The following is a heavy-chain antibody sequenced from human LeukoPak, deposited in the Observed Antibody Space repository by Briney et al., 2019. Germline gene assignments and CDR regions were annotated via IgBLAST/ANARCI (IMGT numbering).Heavy chain of an antibody. J-gene: IGHJ4*02. Sequence: GGSLRLSCAASGFTFSGYSMNWVRQAPGKGLEWVSYISSSSRTIYDADSVKGRFTISRDNARNSLYLQMNSLRAEDTAVYYCAREASSGWHYFDYWGQGTLVTVSS. CDR3: AREASSGWHYFDY. CDR1: GFTFSGYS. D-gene: IGHD6-19*01. CDR2: ISSSSRTI. V-gene: IGHV3-48*01.